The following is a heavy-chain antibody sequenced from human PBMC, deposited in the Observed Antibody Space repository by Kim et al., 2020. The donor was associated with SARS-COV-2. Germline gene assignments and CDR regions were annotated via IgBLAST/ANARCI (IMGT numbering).Heavy chain of an antibody. CDR2: ISYDGSNK. Sequence: GGSLRLSCAASGFTFSSYAMHWVRQAPGKWLEWVAVISYDGSNKYYADSVKGRCTISRDNSKNTLYLQMNSLRAEDTAVYYCARDGGYGDYVGGFDYCG. V-gene: IGHV3-30-3*01. D-gene: IGHD4-17*01. J-gene: IGHJ4*01. CDR3: ARDGGYGDYVGGFDY. CDR1: GFTFSSYA.